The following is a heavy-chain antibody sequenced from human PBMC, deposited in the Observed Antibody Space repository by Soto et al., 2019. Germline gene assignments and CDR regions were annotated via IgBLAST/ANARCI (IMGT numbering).Heavy chain of an antibody. CDR3: ASRITMIVVPASDAFDI. CDR1: GGTFSSYA. Sequence: SVKVSCKASGGTFSSYAISWVRQAPGQGLEWMGGIIPIFGTANYAQKLQGRVTITADESTSTAYMELSSLRSEDTAVYYCASRITMIVVPASDAFDIWGQGTMVTVSS. V-gene: IGHV1-69*13. D-gene: IGHD3-22*01. CDR2: IIPIFGTA. J-gene: IGHJ3*02.